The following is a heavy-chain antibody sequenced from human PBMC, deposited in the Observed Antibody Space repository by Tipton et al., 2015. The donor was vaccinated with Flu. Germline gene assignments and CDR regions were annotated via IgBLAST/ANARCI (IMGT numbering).Heavy chain of an antibody. CDR3: ARVTTNGLDV. J-gene: IGHJ6*02. V-gene: IGHV4-61*02. Sequence: TLSLTCTVSGGSISSGSYYWSWIRQPAGKGLEWIGRIYTTGIPNYNPSLRSRVTISIDTSKNQFSLKLESVTAADTAVYYCARVTTNGLDVWGLGTTVTVSS. CDR2: IYTTGIP. D-gene: IGHD1-14*01. CDR1: GGSISSGSYY.